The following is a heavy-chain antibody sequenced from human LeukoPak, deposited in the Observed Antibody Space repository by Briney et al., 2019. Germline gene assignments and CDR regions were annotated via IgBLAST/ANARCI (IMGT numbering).Heavy chain of an antibody. CDR1: GYTFTSYD. CDR2: MNPNSGNT. J-gene: IGHJ5*02. V-gene: IGHV1-8*01. CDR3: ARVRIAARGWFDP. D-gene: IGHD6-13*01. Sequence: ASVKLSCKASGYTFTSYDINWVRQATGQGLEWMGWMNPNSGNTGYAQKFQGRVTMTRNTSISTAYMELSSLRSEDTAVYYCARVRIAARGWFDPWGQGTLVTVSS.